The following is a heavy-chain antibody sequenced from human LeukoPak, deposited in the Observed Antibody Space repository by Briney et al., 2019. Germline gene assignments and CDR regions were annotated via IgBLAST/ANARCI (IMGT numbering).Heavy chain of an antibody. CDR2: ISSSSGYI. Sequence: PGGSLRLSCAASGFTFNSYSMNWVRQTPGKGLEWVSSISSSSGYINYADSVKGRFTVSRDNAKNSLYLQMNSLRAEDTAVYYCAGDSGYCSSTGCYVHYFDYWGQGALVTVSS. V-gene: IGHV3-21*01. CDR3: AGDSGYCSSTGCYVHYFDY. CDR1: GFTFNSYS. J-gene: IGHJ4*02. D-gene: IGHD2-2*01.